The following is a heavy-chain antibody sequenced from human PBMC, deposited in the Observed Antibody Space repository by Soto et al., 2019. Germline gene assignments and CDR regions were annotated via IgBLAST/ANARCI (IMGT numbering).Heavy chain of an antibody. Sequence: QVQLVESGGGVVQPGRSLRLSCAASGFTFSSYAMHWVRQAPGKGLEWVAVISYDGSNKYYADSVKGRFTISRDNSKNTLYLQMNSLRAEDTAVYYCARDNPILMTTVTIGEITDWFDPWGQGTLVTVSS. CDR1: GFTFSSYA. V-gene: IGHV3-30-3*01. D-gene: IGHD4-17*01. CDR2: ISYDGSNK. J-gene: IGHJ5*02. CDR3: ARDNPILMTTVTIGEITDWFDP.